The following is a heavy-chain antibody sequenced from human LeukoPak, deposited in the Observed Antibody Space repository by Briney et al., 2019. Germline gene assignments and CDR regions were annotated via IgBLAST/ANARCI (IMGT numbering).Heavy chain of an antibody. CDR3: ARGPAWGSGDWCFDL. Sequence: SETLSLTCTVSGGSISSYYWSWIRQPPGKGLEWIGYIYYSGSTNYNPSLKSRVTISVDTSKNQFSLKLSSVTAADTAVYYCARGPAWGSGDWCFDLWGRGTLVTVSS. V-gene: IGHV4-59*01. D-gene: IGHD7-27*01. CDR1: GGSISSYY. CDR2: IYYSGST. J-gene: IGHJ2*01.